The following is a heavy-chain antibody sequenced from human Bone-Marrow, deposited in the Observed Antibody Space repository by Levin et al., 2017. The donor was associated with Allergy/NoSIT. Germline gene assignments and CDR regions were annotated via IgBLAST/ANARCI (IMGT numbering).Heavy chain of an antibody. Sequence: GGSLRLSCAASGFTFSAYAMIWVRQAPGKGLECVSSVTGSGSSTSYADSVKGRFTISRDNSRNSLYLQMDSLRAEDTAVYYCAKDQLESYGGYGHFDYWGQGILVTVSS. V-gene: IGHV3-23*01. D-gene: IGHD5-12*01. CDR1: GFTFSAYA. J-gene: IGHJ4*02. CDR2: VTGSGSST. CDR3: AKDQLESYGGYGHFDY.